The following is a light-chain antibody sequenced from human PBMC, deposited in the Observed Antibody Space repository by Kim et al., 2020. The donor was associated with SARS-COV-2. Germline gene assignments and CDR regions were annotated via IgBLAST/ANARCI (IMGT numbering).Light chain of an antibody. Sequence: SSELTQDPAVSVALGQTVRITCQGDSRISYYASWYQQKPGQAPVLVIYGKHNRPSGIPDRFSVSSSGNTASFTITVAQAEDEAGYYCNSRDSGVNHVVF. CDR3: NSRDSGVNHVV. CDR1: SRISYY. J-gene: IGLJ2*01. CDR2: GKH. V-gene: IGLV3-19*01.